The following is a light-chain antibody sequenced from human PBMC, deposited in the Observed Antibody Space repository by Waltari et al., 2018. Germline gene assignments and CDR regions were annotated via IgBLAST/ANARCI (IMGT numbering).Light chain of an antibody. CDR1: QSLISDSNNRNL. CDR3: QQYYNSPPGFT. Sequence: DIVMTQSPDSLPVSRVERAIINCTSSQSLISDSNNRNLLAWFQQKPGQPPTLLIYWASTRQSGVPERFSGSGSGTDFTLTISSLQAEDVAVYYCQQYYNSPPGFTFGPGTKVDIK. J-gene: IGKJ3*01. CDR2: WAS. V-gene: IGKV4-1*01.